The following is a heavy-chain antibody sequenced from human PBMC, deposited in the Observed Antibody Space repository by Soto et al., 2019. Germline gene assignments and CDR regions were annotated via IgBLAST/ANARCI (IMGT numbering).Heavy chain of an antibody. J-gene: IGHJ4*02. CDR3: ATVPRGYSGYASYYFDY. V-gene: IGHV1-69*13. D-gene: IGHD5-12*01. CDR1: GGTFSSYA. CDR2: IIPIFGTA. Sequence: ASVKVSCKASGGTFSSYAISWVRQAPGQGLEWMGGIIPIFGTANYAQKFQGRVTITADESTSTAYMELSSLRSEDTAVYYCATVPRGYSGYASYYFDYWGQGTLVTVSS.